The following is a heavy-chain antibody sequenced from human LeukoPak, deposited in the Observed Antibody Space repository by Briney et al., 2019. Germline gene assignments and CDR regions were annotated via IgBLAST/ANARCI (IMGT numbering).Heavy chain of an antibody. CDR2: IYSSGGT. Sequence: SETLSLTCTVSGGSISSYYWSWIRQPAGKGLEWIGRIYSSGGTNYNPSLKSRVTMSVDTSKNQFSLKLSSVTAADTAVYYCARGQYHLLYWYFDLWGRGTLVTVSS. J-gene: IGHJ2*01. CDR3: ARGQYHLLYWYFDL. D-gene: IGHD2-2*01. V-gene: IGHV4-4*07. CDR1: GGSISSYY.